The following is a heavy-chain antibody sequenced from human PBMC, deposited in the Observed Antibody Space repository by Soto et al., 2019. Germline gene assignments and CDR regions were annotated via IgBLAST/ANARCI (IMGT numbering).Heavy chain of an antibody. D-gene: IGHD6-13*01. CDR1: GYTFTSYG. V-gene: IGHV1-18*01. Sequence: ASVKVSCKASGYTFTSYGISWVRQAPGQGLEWMGWITAYNGNTNYAQKLQGRVTMTTDTSTSTAYMELRSLRSDDTAVYYCARDMHSSSWYPEHWFDPWGQGTLVTVSS. CDR3: ARDMHSSSWYPEHWFDP. CDR2: ITAYNGNT. J-gene: IGHJ5*02.